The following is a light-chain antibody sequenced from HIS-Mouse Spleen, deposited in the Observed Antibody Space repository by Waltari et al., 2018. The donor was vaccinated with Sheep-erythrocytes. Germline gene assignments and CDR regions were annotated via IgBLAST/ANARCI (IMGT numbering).Light chain of an antibody. CDR1: TLGDKY. CDR2: QDS. J-gene: IGLJ2*01. V-gene: IGLV3-1*01. CDR3: QAWDSSTAV. Sequence: SYELTQPPSVSVSPGQTASITCSGDTLGDKYACWYQQKPGQSPVLVIYQDSKRPSGIPARFSGSNSGNTATLTIGGTQAMDEADYYCQAWDSSTAVFGGGTKLTVL.